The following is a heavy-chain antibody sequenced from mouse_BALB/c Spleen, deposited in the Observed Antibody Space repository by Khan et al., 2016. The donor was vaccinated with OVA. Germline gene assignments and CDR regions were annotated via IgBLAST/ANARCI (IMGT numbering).Heavy chain of an antibody. J-gene: IGHJ3*01. D-gene: IGHD2-4*01. V-gene: IGHV2-2*02. CDR1: GFSLTTYG. CDR3: ARNYDYDEGLAY. Sequence: QVQLKESGPGLVQPSQSLSITCTVFGFSLTTYGVHWVRQSPGKGLEWLGVIWSGGSTDYNAGFISRLSISKDSSKSQVFFKMNSLQVNDTAIYYCARNYDYDEGLAYWGQGTLVTVSA. CDR2: IWSGGST.